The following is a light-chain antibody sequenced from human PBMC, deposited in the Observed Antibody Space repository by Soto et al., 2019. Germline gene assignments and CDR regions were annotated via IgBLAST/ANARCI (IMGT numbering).Light chain of an antibody. CDR3: NQYGSSPQT. J-gene: IGKJ1*01. V-gene: IGKV3-20*01. CDR1: QSVSSSY. CDR2: GAY. Sequence: VLTQSPGTPSLSPGARATLSCRASQSVSSSYLAWYQQKPGQAPRLLIYGAYSRATGIPNRFTGSASGTDFTLTIRRLEPEDFAVFYCNQYGSSPQTFGQGTKVDIK.